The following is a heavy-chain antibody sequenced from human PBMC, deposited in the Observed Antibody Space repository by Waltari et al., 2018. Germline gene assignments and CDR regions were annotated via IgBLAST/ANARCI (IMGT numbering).Heavy chain of an antibody. V-gene: IGHV4-59*01. Sequence: QVQLQESGPGLVKPSETLSLTCTVSGGSISSYYWSWIRQPPGKGLEWIGYIYYSGSTNYNPSLKSRVTISVDTSKNQFSLKLSSVTAADTAVYYCARDGDPGADGSPVDYYYYMDVWGKGTTVTVSS. CDR3: ARDGDPGADGSPVDYYYYMDV. J-gene: IGHJ6*03. CDR1: GGSISSYY. CDR2: IYYSGST. D-gene: IGHD7-27*01.